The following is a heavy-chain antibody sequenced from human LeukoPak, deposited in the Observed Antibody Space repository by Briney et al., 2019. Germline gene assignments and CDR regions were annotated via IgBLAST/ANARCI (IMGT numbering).Heavy chain of an antibody. CDR3: ARAYDWSYSYYMDV. J-gene: IGHJ6*03. V-gene: IGHV3-48*04. CDR2: ISSGGTTI. D-gene: IGHD3-16*01. Sequence: GGSLRLSCAASGFTFTSYTMNWVRQAPGKGLEWVSYISSGGTTIYYADAVKGRFTIPRDNAKKSLWLQMNSLRAEDTAVYYCARAYDWSYSYYMDVWGKGITVTVSS. CDR1: GFTFTSYT.